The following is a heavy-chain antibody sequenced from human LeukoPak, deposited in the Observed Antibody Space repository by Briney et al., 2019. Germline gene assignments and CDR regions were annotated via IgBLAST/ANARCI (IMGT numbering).Heavy chain of an antibody. CDR1: GFTFSIYA. D-gene: IGHD1-20*01. V-gene: IGHV3-23*01. CDR3: ASFLNWNDDYGMDV. Sequence: PGGSLRLSCAASGFTFSIYAMSWVRQAPGKGLEWVSAISGSGGSTYYADSVKGRFTISRDNSKNTLYLQMNSLRAEDTAVYYCASFLNWNDDYGMDVWGQGTTVTVSS. J-gene: IGHJ6*02. CDR2: ISGSGGST.